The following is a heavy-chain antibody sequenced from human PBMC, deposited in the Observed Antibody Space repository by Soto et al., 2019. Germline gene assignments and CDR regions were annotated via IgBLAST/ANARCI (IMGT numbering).Heavy chain of an antibody. D-gene: IGHD3-9*01. J-gene: IGHJ4*02. V-gene: IGHV1-18*01. CDR1: GYTFTSYG. CDR3: ASLGNDILTLGPS. Sequence: EASVKVSCKASGYTFTSYGISWVQQAPGQGLEWMGWISAYHGNTNYAQKLQGRVTMTTDTSTSTAYMELRSLRSDDTAVYYCASLGNDILTLGPSWGQGTLVTVSS. CDR2: ISAYHGNT.